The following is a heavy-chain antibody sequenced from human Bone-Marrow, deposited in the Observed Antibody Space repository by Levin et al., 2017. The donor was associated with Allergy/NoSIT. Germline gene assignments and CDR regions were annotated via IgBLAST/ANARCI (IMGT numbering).Heavy chain of an antibody. V-gene: IGHV4-59*01. D-gene: IGHD3-3*01. CDR2: VYTSGYT. CDR3: AREIQYYTGMDV. J-gene: IGHJ6*02. CDR1: GGAISSYY. Sequence: PSETLSLTCTVSGGAISSYYWSWIRQPPGRGLEWIGFVYTSGYTNYNPSLKSRVTISVDTSKNEFSLKLTSVTAADTGVYYCAREIQYYTGMDVWGQGTTVTVSS.